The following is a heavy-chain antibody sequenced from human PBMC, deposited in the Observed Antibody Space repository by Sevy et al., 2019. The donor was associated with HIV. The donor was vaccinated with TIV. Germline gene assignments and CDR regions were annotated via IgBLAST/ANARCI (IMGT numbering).Heavy chain of an antibody. CDR2: ISGIGTPI. D-gene: IGHD7-27*01. CDR3: ARDLHWAFDQ. Sequence: GESLKISCTYSELGFSSHSFNWVRQAPGKGLEWISYISGIGTPISYLASLRGRFTISRDNAKNSLFLQMNNLRDDDTAVYYCARDLHWAFDQWGQGTLVTVSS. CDR1: ELGFSSHS. V-gene: IGHV3-48*02. J-gene: IGHJ4*02.